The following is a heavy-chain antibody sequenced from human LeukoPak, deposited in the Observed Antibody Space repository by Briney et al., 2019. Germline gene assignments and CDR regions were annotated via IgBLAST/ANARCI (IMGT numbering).Heavy chain of an antibody. V-gene: IGHV3-7*01. Sequence: GGSLRLSCAASGFTFSSYWMSWVRQAPGKGLEWVANIKQDGSEKYYVDSVKGRFTISRDNAKNSLYLQMNSLRAEYTAVYYCSRAPGLLCYYDMDVWGKGTTVTVSS. CDR3: SRAPGLLCYYDMDV. D-gene: IGHD2-15*01. CDR1: GFTFSSYW. CDR2: IKQDGSEK. J-gene: IGHJ6*03.